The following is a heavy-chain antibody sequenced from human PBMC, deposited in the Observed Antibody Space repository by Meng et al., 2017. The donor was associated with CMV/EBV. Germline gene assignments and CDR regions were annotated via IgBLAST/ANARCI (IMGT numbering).Heavy chain of an antibody. V-gene: IGHV1-18*01. CDR3: ARAILEDYDILTGYYSDYYDGMDV. Sequence: ASVKVSCKASGYTFTSYGISWVRQAPGQGLEWMGWISAYNGNTNYAQKLQGRVTMTTETSTSTAYMELRSLRSDDTAVYYCARAILEDYDILTGYYSDYYDGMDVWGQGTTVTVSS. D-gene: IGHD3-9*01. J-gene: IGHJ6*02. CDR1: GYTFTSYG. CDR2: ISAYNGNT.